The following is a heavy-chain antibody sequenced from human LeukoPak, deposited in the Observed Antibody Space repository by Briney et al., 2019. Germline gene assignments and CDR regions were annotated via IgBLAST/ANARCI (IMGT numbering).Heavy chain of an antibody. CDR3: ARLRHGDWNYRFDY. V-gene: IGHV4-39*07. CDR1: GGSISSSSYY. Sequence: NPSETLSLTCTVSGGSISSSSYYWGWIRQPPGKGLEWIGSIYYSGSTYYNPSLKSRVTISVDTSKNQFSLKLSSVTAADTAVYYCARLRHGDWNYRFDYWGQGTLVTVSS. D-gene: IGHD1-7*01. J-gene: IGHJ4*02. CDR2: IYYSGST.